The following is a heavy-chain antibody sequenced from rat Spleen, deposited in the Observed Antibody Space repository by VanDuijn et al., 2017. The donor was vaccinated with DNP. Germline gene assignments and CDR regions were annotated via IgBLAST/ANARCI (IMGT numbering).Heavy chain of an antibody. Sequence: EVHLQESGPGLVKPSQSLSLTCSVTGYSITSSYRWNWIRKFPGNKLEWMGYINSAGSTNYNPSLRSRISITRDTSKNQFFLQVNSVTTEDTATYYCARDTDYYYDYFDYWGQGIMVKVSS. CDR1: GYSITSSYR. J-gene: IGHJ2*01. CDR2: INSAGST. CDR3: ARDTDYYYDYFDY. V-gene: IGHV3-3*01. D-gene: IGHD1-6*01.